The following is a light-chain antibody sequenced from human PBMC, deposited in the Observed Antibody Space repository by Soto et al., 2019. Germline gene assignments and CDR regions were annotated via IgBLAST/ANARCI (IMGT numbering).Light chain of an antibody. CDR2: GAS. V-gene: IGKV3-20*01. Sequence: EIVSTQSPGTPSLSPGGRATLSCRASQSFSSSYLAWYQQRPGQAPRLLIYGASNRATGIPDRFSGSASGTEFTLTVSRLEPEDFAVYYCQQYGGSPRTFGQGTKVDI. CDR3: QQYGGSPRT. CDR1: QSFSSSY. J-gene: IGKJ1*01.